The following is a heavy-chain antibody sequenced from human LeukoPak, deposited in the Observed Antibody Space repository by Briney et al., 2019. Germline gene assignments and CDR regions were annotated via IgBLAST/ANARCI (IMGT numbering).Heavy chain of an antibody. V-gene: IGHV3-23*01. J-gene: IGHJ4*02. CDR2: ISGSGGST. Sequence: PGGSLRLSCAASGFTFSSYAMSWVRQAPGKGLEWVSAISGSGGSTYYADSVKGRFTISRDNSKNTPYLQMNSLRAEDTAVYYCALTFGGVIVSYFDYWGQGTLVTVSS. CDR3: ALTFGGVIVSYFDY. D-gene: IGHD3-16*02. CDR1: GFTFSSYA.